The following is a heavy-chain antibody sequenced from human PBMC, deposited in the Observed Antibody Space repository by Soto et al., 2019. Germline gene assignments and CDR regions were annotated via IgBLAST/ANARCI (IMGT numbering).Heavy chain of an antibody. CDR3: AKHGDFVLSYYYYYMDV. Sequence: GGSLRLSCAASGFTFSSYAMSWVRQAPGKGLEWVSAISGSGGSTYYADSVKGRFTISRDNSKNTLYLQMNSLRAEDTAVYYCAKHGDFVLSYYYYYMDVWGKGTTVTVSS. V-gene: IGHV3-23*01. CDR2: ISGSGGST. D-gene: IGHD2-8*01. CDR1: GFTFSSYA. J-gene: IGHJ6*03.